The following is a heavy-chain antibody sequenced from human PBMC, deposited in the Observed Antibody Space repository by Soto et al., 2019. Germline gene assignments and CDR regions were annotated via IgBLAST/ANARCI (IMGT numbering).Heavy chain of an antibody. J-gene: IGHJ4*02. CDR2: IYYSGSI. D-gene: IGHD3-22*01. Sequence: SETLSLTCTVSGGSISSGGYYWSWIRQHPGKGLEWIGYIYYSGSIYYNPSLKSRVTISVDTSKNQFSLKLSSVTAADTAVYYCASYYDSSGCDYWGQGTLVTVSS. CDR3: ASYYDSSGCDY. V-gene: IGHV4-31*03. CDR1: GGSISSGGYY.